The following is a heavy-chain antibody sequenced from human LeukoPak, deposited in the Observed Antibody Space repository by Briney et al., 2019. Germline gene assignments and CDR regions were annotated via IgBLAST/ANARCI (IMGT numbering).Heavy chain of an antibody. CDR3: AGDFDY. CDR1: GFTVSPYG. V-gene: IGHV3-30*02. CDR2: IRFDGSNE. J-gene: IGHJ4*02. Sequence: GGSLRLSCAASGFTVSPYGMHWVRQAPGKGLEWVTFIRFDGSNEYYTDSVKGRFTISRDNSKNTLYLQMNSLRAEDTAVYYGAGDFDYWGQGTLVTVSS.